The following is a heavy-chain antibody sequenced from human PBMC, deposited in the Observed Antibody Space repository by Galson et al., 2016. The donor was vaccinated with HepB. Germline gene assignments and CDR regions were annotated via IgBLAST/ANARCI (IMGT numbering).Heavy chain of an antibody. Sequence: CAISGDSVSGNSVAWMWIRQSPSRGLEWLGRTFYRSQWHYNYAESVKSRITINPDTSKNQFSLQLSSVTPEDTAVYYCVRAVPNWNYGTDVWGQGTAVTVSS. V-gene: IGHV6-1*01. CDR3: VRAVPNWNYGTDV. D-gene: IGHD1-1*01. J-gene: IGHJ6*02. CDR2: TFYRSQWHY. CDR1: GDSVSGNSVA.